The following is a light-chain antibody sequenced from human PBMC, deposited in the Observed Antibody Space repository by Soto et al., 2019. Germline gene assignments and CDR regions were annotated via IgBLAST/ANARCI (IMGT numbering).Light chain of an antibody. Sequence: QSVLTQPLSASASPGQRVTISCSGGRSNIGSNTVAWYQHLPGTAPPRLIFTAGQRPSGVPGLFSGPKSGTSASLAISGLQAEDEADSYCSAWDNSLNGYVFGPGTKLTGL. V-gene: IGLV1-44*01. CDR2: TAG. J-gene: IGLJ1*01. CDR1: RSNIGSNT. CDR3: SAWDNSLNGYV.